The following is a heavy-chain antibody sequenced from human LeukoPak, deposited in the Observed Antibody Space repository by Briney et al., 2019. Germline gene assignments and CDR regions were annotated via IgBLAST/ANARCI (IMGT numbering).Heavy chain of an antibody. Sequence: SETLSLTCTVSGDSISSGSYYWGWIRQTPGQGLEWIGSIYYSGYASYNPSLQSRVTISVDTSKNQFSLNLSSVTAADTAVYYCARRHAGVAWRYGMDVWGQGTTVTVSS. D-gene: IGHD2-8*01. CDR2: IYYSGYA. J-gene: IGHJ6*02. V-gene: IGHV4-39*01. CDR1: GDSISSGSYY. CDR3: ARRHAGVAWRYGMDV.